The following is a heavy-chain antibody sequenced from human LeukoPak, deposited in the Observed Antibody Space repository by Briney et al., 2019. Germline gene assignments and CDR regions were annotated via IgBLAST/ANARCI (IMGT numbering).Heavy chain of an antibody. V-gene: IGHV3-21*01. J-gene: IGHJ4*02. Sequence: GSLRLSCAASGFTFSSYSMNWVRQAPGKGLEWVSSISSSSSYIYYADSVKGRFTISRDNAKNSLYLQMNSLRAEDTAVYYCARDSNPLRYSSGWSDYWGQGTLVTVSS. CDR3: ARDSNPLRYSSGWSDY. D-gene: IGHD6-19*01. CDR2: ISSSSSYI. CDR1: GFTFSSYS.